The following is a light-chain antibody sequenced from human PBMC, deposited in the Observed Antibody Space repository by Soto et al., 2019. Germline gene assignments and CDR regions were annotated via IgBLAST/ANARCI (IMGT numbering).Light chain of an antibody. J-gene: IGLJ1*01. CDR2: GTY. Sequence: QTVVTQEPSFSVSPGGTVTLTCGLSSGSVSTSYYPSWYQQTPGQAPRTLIYGTYIRSSGVPDRFSGSKSGTSASLAFSGLRSEHEADYYCAAWDDSLSGYVFGTGTKLTVL. V-gene: IGLV8-61*01. CDR1: SGSVSTSYY. CDR3: AAWDDSLSGYV.